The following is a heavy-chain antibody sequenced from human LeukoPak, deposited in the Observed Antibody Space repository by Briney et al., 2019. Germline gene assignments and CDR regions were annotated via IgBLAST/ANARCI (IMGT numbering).Heavy chain of an antibody. J-gene: IGHJ4*01. V-gene: IGHV1-69*13. CDR1: GGTFSNYA. CDR2: TIPIFNAA. Sequence: AVKDSCKASGGTFSNYALSWVRQAPGQRLGWMGATIPIFNAANYAQKFKGRVTITADESTSTAYMELRSLTSEDTALYYCARARTDYFDSSGSPFHYWGQGTLVTVSS. D-gene: IGHD3-22*01. CDR3: ARARTDYFDSSGSPFHY.